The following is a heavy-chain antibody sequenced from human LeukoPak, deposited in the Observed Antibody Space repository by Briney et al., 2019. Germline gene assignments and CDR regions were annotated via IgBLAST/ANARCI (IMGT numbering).Heavy chain of an antibody. CDR3: ARYYSSSAFDY. V-gene: IGHV4-4*07. D-gene: IGHD6-13*01. J-gene: IGHJ4*02. Sequence: SETLSLTCTVSGGSISSYYWSWIRQPAGKGLEWIGRMYASGSTNYNPSLKSRVTMSVDTSKNLFSLKLSSVTAADTAVYYCARYYSSSAFDYWGQGTLVTVSS. CDR2: MYASGST. CDR1: GGSISSYY.